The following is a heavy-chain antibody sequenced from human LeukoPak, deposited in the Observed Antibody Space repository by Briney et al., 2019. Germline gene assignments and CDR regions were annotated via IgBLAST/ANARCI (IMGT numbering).Heavy chain of an antibody. V-gene: IGHV1-8*01. Sequence: ASVKVSCKASGYTFTSYDINWVRQATGQGLEWMGWMNPNSGNTGYAQKFQGRVTMTRNTSISTAYMELSSLRSEDTAVYYCASTLSTIIIAAARPFDYWGQGTLVTVSS. D-gene: IGHD6-13*01. CDR3: ASTLSTIIIAAARPFDY. CDR1: GYTFTSYD. J-gene: IGHJ4*02. CDR2: MNPNSGNT.